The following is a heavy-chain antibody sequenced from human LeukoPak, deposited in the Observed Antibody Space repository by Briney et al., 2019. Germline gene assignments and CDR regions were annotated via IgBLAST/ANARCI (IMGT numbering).Heavy chain of an antibody. CDR1: GFTFSSYS. Sequence: GGSLRLSCAASGFTFSSYSLNWVRQAPGKGLEWVSSISSSSSYIYYADSVKGRFTISRDNAKNSLYLQMNSLRAEDTAVYYCARGIAAATIDYWGQGTLVTVSS. J-gene: IGHJ4*02. D-gene: IGHD6-13*01. CDR2: ISSSSSYI. CDR3: ARGIAAATIDY. V-gene: IGHV3-21*01.